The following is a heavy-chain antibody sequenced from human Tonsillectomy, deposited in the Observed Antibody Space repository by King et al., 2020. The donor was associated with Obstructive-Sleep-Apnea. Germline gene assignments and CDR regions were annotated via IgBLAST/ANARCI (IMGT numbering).Heavy chain of an antibody. J-gene: IGHJ3*02. CDR1: GYTFTSYD. V-gene: IGHV1-8*01. Sequence: QLVQSGAEVKKPGASVKVSCKASGYTFTSYDINWVRQSTGQGLEWMGWVNPNSGNTGYAQKFQGRVTMTRNTAISTAYMELSSLRSEDTAVYYCASLSSGWSGGAFDIWGQGTMVTVSS. CDR3: ASLSSGWSGGAFDI. D-gene: IGHD6-19*01. CDR2: VNPNSGNT.